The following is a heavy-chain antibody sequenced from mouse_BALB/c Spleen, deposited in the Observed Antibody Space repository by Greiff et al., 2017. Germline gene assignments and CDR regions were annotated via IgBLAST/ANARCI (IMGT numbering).Heavy chain of an antibody. CDR3: ARRYYGNPFAY. CDR1: GYTFTSYV. Sequence: EVQRVESGPELVKPGASVKMSCKASGYTFTSYVMHWVKQKPGQGLEWIGYINPYNDGTKYNEKFKGKATLTSDKSSSTAYMELSSLTSEDSAVYYCARRYYGNPFAYWGQGTLVTVSA. V-gene: IGHV1-14*01. CDR2: INPYNDGT. D-gene: IGHD2-1*01. J-gene: IGHJ3*01.